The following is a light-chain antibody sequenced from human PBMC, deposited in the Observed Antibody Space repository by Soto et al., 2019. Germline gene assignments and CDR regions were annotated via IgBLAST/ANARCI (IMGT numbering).Light chain of an antibody. CDR3: SSYTSSIVV. Sequence: QYALTQPASVSGSPGQSITISCTGTSSDVGGYNYVSWYQQHPGKAPKLMIYDVSNRPSGVSNRFSGSKSGNTASLTISGLQAEDEADYYCSSYTSSIVVFGGGTKLTVL. J-gene: IGLJ2*01. V-gene: IGLV2-14*01. CDR2: DVS. CDR1: SSDVGGYNY.